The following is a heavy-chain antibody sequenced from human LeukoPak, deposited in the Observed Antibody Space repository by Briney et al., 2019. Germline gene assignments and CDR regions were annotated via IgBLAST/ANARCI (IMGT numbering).Heavy chain of an antibody. J-gene: IGHJ4*02. CDR1: GFTFCSYA. V-gene: IGHV3-23*01. D-gene: IGHD1-14*01. Sequence: GGSLRLSCAASGFTFCSYAMSWVRQAPGKGLEWVSAISGSGGSTYYADSVKGRFTISRDSSKNTLYLQMNSLRAEDTAVYYCAKDRTPDPCFDYWGQGTLVTVSS. CDR2: ISGSGGST. CDR3: AKDRTPDPCFDY.